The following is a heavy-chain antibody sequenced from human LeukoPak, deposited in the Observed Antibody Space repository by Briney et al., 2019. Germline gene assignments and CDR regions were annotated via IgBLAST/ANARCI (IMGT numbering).Heavy chain of an antibody. J-gene: IGHJ5*02. CDR2: IYPGDSDT. Sequence: GESLKISCKGSGYSFTSYWIGWVRQMPGKGLEWMGIIYPGDSDTRYSPSFQGQVTISADKSISTAYLQWSSLKASDTAMYYCARRGRARDGCTGWFDPWGQGTLVTVSS. CDR1: GYSFTSYW. V-gene: IGHV5-51*01. CDR3: ARRGRARDGCTGWFDP. D-gene: IGHD5-24*01.